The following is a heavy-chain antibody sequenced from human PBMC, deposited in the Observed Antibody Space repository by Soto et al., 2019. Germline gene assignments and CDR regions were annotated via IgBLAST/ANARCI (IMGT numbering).Heavy chain of an antibody. CDR2: ISGSGGVT. CDR1: GFTFSSYA. CDR3: AKSPGDILTCLDY. Sequence: TGGSLRLSCAASGFTFSSYAMSWVRQAPGKGLEWVSAISGSGGVTSYADSVKGRFTISRDNSKNTLYLQMNSLRAEDTALYYCAKSPGDILTCLDYWGRGTLVTVSS. D-gene: IGHD3-9*01. V-gene: IGHV3-23*01. J-gene: IGHJ4*02.